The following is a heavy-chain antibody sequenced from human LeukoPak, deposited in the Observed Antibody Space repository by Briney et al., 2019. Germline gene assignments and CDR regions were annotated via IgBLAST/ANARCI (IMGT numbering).Heavy chain of an antibody. D-gene: IGHD5-24*01. CDR3: ARDRLDGHSDY. V-gene: IGHV3-74*01. CDR1: EFTFSGYW. J-gene: IGHJ4*02. Sequence: PGGSLRLSCAASEFTFSGYWMHWVRKAPGKGLVWVSRISIDGSGTTYADSVKGRFTISTDNAENTLYLQMNSLRAEDTAMYYCARDRLDGHSDYWGQGTLVTVSS. CDR2: ISIDGSGT.